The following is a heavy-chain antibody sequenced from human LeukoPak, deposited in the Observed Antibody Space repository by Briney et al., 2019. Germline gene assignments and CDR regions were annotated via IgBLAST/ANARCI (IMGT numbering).Heavy chain of an antibody. Sequence: GGSLRLSCAASGFTVSSNYMSWVRQAPGKGLEWVSVIYSGGSTYYADSVKGRFTISRDNSKNTLYLQMNSLRAEDTAVYYCARAGDSSGYYPYGVFGIWGQGTMVTVSS. CDR2: IYSGGST. J-gene: IGHJ3*02. CDR3: ARAGDSSGYYPYGVFGI. D-gene: IGHD3-22*01. V-gene: IGHV3-53*01. CDR1: GFTVSSNY.